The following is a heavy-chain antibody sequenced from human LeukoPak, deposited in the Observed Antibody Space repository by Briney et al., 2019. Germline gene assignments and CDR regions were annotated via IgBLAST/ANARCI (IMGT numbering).Heavy chain of an antibody. D-gene: IGHD6-19*01. CDR3: EREASGRTGGW. Sequence: KSGGSLRLSCAASGFTFSSYSMNWVRQAPGKGLEWVSSISSSSSYMYYADSVKGRFTISRDNAKNSLYLQMNSLSAADTAVYYCEREASGRTGGWWGQGTLVTVSS. CDR1: GFTFSSYS. V-gene: IGHV3-21*01. J-gene: IGHJ4*02. CDR2: ISSSSSYM.